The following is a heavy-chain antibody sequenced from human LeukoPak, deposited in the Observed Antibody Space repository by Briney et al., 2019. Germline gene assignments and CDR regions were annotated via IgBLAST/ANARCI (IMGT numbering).Heavy chain of an antibody. CDR2: INYDGRDV. V-gene: IGHV3-48*02. Sequence: GGSLRLSCAASGFTFSSFGMSWVRQAPGKGLEWVSYINYDGRDVYYADSVKGRFTTSRDNAKNSLYLQVNSLRDEDTAVYYCVRDLYSYGRFDYWGQGTLVTISS. D-gene: IGHD5-18*01. J-gene: IGHJ4*02. CDR3: VRDLYSYGRFDY. CDR1: GFTFSSFG.